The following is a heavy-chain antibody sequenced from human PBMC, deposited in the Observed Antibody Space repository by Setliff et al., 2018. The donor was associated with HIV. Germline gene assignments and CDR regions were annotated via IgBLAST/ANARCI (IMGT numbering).Heavy chain of an antibody. CDR1: GGSIRSFF. D-gene: IGHD3-22*01. Sequence: SETLSLTCTVSGGSIRSFFWSWIRQPPGKGLEWIGHIYTSGSTNYNPSLKSRVTMSVDRSKNQFSLKLSSVTAADTAVYYCAAGLHYYDSTGYPLTFDYWGQGALVTVSS. CDR3: AAGLHYYDSTGYPLTFDY. CDR2: IYTSGST. V-gene: IGHV4-4*08. J-gene: IGHJ4*02.